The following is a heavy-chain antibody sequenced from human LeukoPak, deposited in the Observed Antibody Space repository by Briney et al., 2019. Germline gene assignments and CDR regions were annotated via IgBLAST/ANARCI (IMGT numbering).Heavy chain of an antibody. CDR2: IGAGGTFT. J-gene: IGHJ4*02. Sequence: QSGGSLRLSCAASGFTFSSYAMTWVRQAPGKGLEWVSGIGAGGTFTYYADSVRGRFTISRDNSKNSMYLQMSSLRAEDTAIYYCAEAESSYCRIWGQGTLVTVSS. CDR1: GFTFSSYA. CDR3: AEAESSYCRI. D-gene: IGHD3-10*01. V-gene: IGHV3-23*01.